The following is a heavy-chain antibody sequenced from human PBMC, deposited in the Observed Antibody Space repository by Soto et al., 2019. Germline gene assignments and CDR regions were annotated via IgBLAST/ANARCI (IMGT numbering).Heavy chain of an antibody. V-gene: IGHV4-59*08. D-gene: IGHD3-10*01. CDR3: TTQGFGGLHGLVDV. J-gene: IGHJ6*02. CDR1: GGSISSSY. CDR2: IYDSGST. Sequence: SETLSLTCTVSGGSISSSYWSWIRQPPGKGLEWIGYIYDSGSTYYNSSLKSRVRMSVDTSKNQFSLKLTSVTAADTAVYYCTTQGFGGLHGLVDVWGQGTTVTVSS.